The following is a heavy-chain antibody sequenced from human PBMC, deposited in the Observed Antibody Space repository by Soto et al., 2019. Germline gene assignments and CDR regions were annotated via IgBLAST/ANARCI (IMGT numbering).Heavy chain of an antibody. CDR3: AKDVCSGSTTSCYTRLDF. J-gene: IGHJ1*01. D-gene: IGHD2-2*02. CDR2: ISWDGGRT. V-gene: IGHV3-43D*04. Sequence: GFLIRSCGASWFTFDDYAMHWVRQAPGKGLEWVSLISWDGGRTYYADSVRGRFIVSRDSSKNSLYLQMSSLRVEDTALYYCAKDVCSGSTTSCYTRLDFWGQGALVTLSS. CDR1: WFTFDDYA.